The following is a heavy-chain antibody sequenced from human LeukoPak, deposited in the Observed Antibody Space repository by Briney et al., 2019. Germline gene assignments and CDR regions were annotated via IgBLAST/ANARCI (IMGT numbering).Heavy chain of an antibody. D-gene: IGHD4-11*01. Sequence: SVKVSCKASGGTFRSYAISWVRQAPGQGLEWMGGIVPVLGTPSYAQKFQGRVTITADDNTSTAYMELSSLRSEDTAVYYCARDNDYSNYDFDYWGQGTLVTVSS. V-gene: IGHV1-69*01. CDR3: ARDNDYSNYDFDY. CDR2: IVPVLGTP. CDR1: GGTFRSYA. J-gene: IGHJ4*02.